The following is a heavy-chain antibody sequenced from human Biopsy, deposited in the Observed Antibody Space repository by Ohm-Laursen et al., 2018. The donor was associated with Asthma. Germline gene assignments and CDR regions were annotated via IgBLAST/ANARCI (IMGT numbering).Heavy chain of an antibody. CDR2: MNPNSGNT. V-gene: IGHV1-8*01. CDR1: GYTFTSYD. J-gene: IGHJ4*02. Sequence: ASVKVSCKASGYTFTSYDINWVRQATGQGLEWMGWMNPNSGNTGYLQNFQGRVTMTRDTSISTAYMELSSLRSEDTAVYYCTRWSLRVRDTPNDYWGQGTLVTVSS. D-gene: IGHD3-16*01. CDR3: TRWSLRVRDTPNDY.